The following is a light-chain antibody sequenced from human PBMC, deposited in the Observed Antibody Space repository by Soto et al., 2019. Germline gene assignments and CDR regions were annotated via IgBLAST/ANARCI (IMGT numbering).Light chain of an antibody. V-gene: IGKV1-39*01. CDR3: QQGYSSPYT. J-gene: IGKJ2*01. CDR1: QSISSY. Sequence: DLQMTQSPSSLSASVGDRVTITCRASQSISSYLNWYQQKPGKAPKLLSYAASSLQSGVPSRFSGSGSGTDFTLTISSLQPEDFATYYCQQGYSSPYTFGQGTKLEIK. CDR2: AAS.